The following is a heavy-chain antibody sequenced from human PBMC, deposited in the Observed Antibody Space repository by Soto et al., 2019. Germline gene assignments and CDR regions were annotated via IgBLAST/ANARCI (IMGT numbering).Heavy chain of an antibody. J-gene: IGHJ5*02. CDR3: ASARAPGIAAAGNYWFDP. D-gene: IGHD6-13*01. V-gene: IGHV1-18*01. CDR2: ISAYNGNT. CDR1: GYTLTSYG. Sequence: GASVKVSCKASGYTLTSYGISWVRQAPGQGLEWMGWISAYNGNTNYAQKLQGRVTMTTDTSTSTAYMELRSLRSDDTAVYYCASARAPGIAAAGNYWFDPWGQGTLVTV.